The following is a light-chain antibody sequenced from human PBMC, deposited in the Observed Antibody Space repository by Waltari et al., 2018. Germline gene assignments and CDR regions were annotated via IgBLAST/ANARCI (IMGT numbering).Light chain of an antibody. Sequence: EIVLTQSPGTLSLSPGERATLSCRGSQSISSSSLAWYQQKPGQAPRLLIYGASSRATGIPDRFSGSGSGADFSLTINRLEPEDFAVYYCQQYGSSPLYTFGQGTKLEIK. J-gene: IGKJ2*01. CDR1: QSISSSS. CDR3: QQYGSSPLYT. CDR2: GAS. V-gene: IGKV3-20*01.